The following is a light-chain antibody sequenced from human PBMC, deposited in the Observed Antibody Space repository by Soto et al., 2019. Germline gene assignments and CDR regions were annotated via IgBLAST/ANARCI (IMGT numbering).Light chain of an antibody. V-gene: IGKV3-11*01. Sequence: EVVLTQSPATLSLSPGDIATLSFSASQSVSSYFAWYQQKPGQAPRLLIYDASNRATGIPARFSGSGSGTDFTLTISSLEAEDFAVYYCQQRSIWPLTFGQGTRLEI. CDR3: QQRSIWPLT. CDR1: QSVSSY. J-gene: IGKJ5*01. CDR2: DAS.